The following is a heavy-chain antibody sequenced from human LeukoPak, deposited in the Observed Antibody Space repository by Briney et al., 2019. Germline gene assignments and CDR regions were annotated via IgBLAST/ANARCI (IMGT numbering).Heavy chain of an antibody. J-gene: IGHJ4*02. CDR1: GFTFSSYA. Sequence: GRSLRLSCAASGFTFSSYAMHWVRQAPGKGLEWVAIISYDGSNKYYADSVKGRFTIPRDNSKNTLYLQMNSLRAEDTAVYYCANTRPRTRAGISWYYFDYWGQGTLVTVSS. CDR3: ANTRPRTRAGISWYYFDY. V-gene: IGHV3-30-3*01. D-gene: IGHD6-13*01. CDR2: ISYDGSNK.